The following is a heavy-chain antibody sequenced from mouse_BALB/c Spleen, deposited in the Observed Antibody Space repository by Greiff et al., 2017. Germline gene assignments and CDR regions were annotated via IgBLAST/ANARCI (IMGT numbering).Heavy chain of an antibody. J-gene: IGHJ2*01. Sequence: VKLKQSGAELARPGASVKLSCKASGYTFTDYYINWVKQRTGQGLEWIGEIYPGSGNTYYNEKFKGKATLTADKSSSTAYMQLSSLTSEDSAVYFCARNGYYFDYWGQGTTLTVSS. CDR2: IYPGSGNT. CDR1: GYTFTDYY. D-gene: IGHD2-2*01. CDR3: ARNGYYFDY. V-gene: IGHV1-77*01.